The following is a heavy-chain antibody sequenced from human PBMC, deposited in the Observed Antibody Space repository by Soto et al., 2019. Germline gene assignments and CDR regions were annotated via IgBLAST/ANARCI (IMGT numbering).Heavy chain of an antibody. D-gene: IGHD2-15*01. Sequence: QITLKESGPTLVKPTQTLTLTCTFSGFSLSTSGVGVAWIRQPPGKALEWLALIYWDDDKPYRPSLESRLTITKDTSKIQVVLTMTKMDSVDTATYYCAFLPCSGGSCYWFSFSGMDVWGQGTTVTVSS. CDR3: AFLPCSGGSCYWFSFSGMDV. CDR1: GFSLSTSGVG. CDR2: IYWDDDK. V-gene: IGHV2-5*02. J-gene: IGHJ6*02.